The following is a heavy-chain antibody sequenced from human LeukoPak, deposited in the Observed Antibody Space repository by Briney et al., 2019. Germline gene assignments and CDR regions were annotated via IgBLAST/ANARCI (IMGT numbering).Heavy chain of an antibody. CDR1: GYSFTSYW. V-gene: IGHV5-51*01. J-gene: IGHJ4*02. Sequence: TGESLKISCKGSGYSFTSYWIGWVRQMPGKGLEWMGIIYPGDSDTRYSPSFQGQVTISADKSISTAYLQWSSLKASDTATYYCARRTYYYDSSGYFYFDYWGQGTLVTVSS. D-gene: IGHD3-22*01. CDR3: ARRTYYYDSSGYFYFDY. CDR2: IYPGDSDT.